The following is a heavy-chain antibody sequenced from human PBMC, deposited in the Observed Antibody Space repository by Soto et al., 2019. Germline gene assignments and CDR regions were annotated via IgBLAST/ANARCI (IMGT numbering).Heavy chain of an antibody. V-gene: IGHV3-15*07. CDR3: TTAAGTQYYYYYNLDV. J-gene: IGHJ6*03. CDR2: IKTKADGGAT. CDR1: GFTFSNAY. Sequence: EVQLVESGGGLVKPGGSLRLSCAASGFTFSNAYMNWVRQAPGKGLEWVGRIKTKADGGATDYAAPARDRFTISRDDSKNTLYLQMNSLKTEDTAVYYCTTAAGTQYYYYYNLDVWGQGATVAVSS. D-gene: IGHD1-1*01.